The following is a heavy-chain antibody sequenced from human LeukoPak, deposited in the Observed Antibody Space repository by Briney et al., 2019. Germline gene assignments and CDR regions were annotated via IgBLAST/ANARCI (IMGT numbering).Heavy chain of an antibody. Sequence: SVKVSCKASGGTFSSYAISWVRQAPGQGLEWMGGIIPIFGTANYAQKFQGRVTITADESTSTAYMELSSLRSEDTAVYYCARDWGIVVVTATPGWFDPWGQGTLVTVSP. V-gene: IGHV1-69*13. CDR2: IIPIFGTA. J-gene: IGHJ5*02. CDR3: ARDWGIVVVTATPGWFDP. D-gene: IGHD2-21*02. CDR1: GGTFSSYA.